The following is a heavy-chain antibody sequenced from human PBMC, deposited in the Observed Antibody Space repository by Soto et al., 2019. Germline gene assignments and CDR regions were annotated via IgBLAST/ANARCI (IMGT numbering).Heavy chain of an antibody. CDR2: TWYDGTNK. CDR1: GFTFSNYG. J-gene: IGHJ4*02. D-gene: IGHD3-10*01. V-gene: IGHV3-33*01. CDR3: ARNLWFGDY. Sequence: ESGGGVVQPGRSLRLSCAASGFTFSNYGMHWVRQAPGKGLEWVATTWYDGTNKYYADSVKGRFTISRDNSKNTLYLQMNSLRAEDTAVYFCARNLWFGDYWGQGTLVTVSS.